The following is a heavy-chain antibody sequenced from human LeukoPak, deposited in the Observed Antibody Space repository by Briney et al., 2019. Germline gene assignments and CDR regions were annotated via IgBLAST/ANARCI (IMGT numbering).Heavy chain of an antibody. CDR3: AKDPTPYVGASAD. V-gene: IGHV3-23*01. Sequence: GGSLRLSCAASGFTFSSYAMSWVRQAPGKGLEWVSTITGSGDNTYYTDSVKGRFTFSRDNSKSTLYLQMNSLRAEDTAVYYCAKDPTPYVGASADWGLGTLVTVSS. CDR2: ITGSGDNT. CDR1: GFTFSSYA. J-gene: IGHJ4*02. D-gene: IGHD1-26*01.